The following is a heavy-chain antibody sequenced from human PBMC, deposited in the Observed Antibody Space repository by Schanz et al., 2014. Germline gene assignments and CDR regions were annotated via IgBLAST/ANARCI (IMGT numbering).Heavy chain of an antibody. CDR1: GGTFSSST. CDR3: ARDVPINDY. CDR2: IIPILDKT. V-gene: IGHV1-69*08. Sequence: QVQLVQSGAEVKKPGSSVKVSCKASGGTFSSSTLTWVRQAPGQGLEWMGRIIPILDKTNYAQKFQGRVTMTRDTSTSTVYMELSSLRSEDTAVYYCARDVPINDYWGQGTLVTVSS. D-gene: IGHD2-2*01. J-gene: IGHJ4*02.